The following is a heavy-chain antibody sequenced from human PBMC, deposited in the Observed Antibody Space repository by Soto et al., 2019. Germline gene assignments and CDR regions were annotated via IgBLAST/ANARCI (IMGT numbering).Heavy chain of an antibody. J-gene: IGHJ6*02. CDR3: AGGLPGYYYGMDG. CDR2: SSPIFGTA. Sequence: KSSWRPLTSYSISWVRQAPGIGLECRGGSSPIFGTANHAQRFQGRGTITADESRSTAYMELSSLRSEDPAVYYWAGGLPGYYYGMDGWGQVTTGTVAS. V-gene: IGHV1-69*01. CDR1: WRPLTSYS.